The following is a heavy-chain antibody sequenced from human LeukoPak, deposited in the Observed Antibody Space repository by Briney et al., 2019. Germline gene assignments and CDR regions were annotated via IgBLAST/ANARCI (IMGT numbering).Heavy chain of an antibody. CDR2: IIPIFGTA. D-gene: IGHD3-3*01. CDR3: ARGPFWSGYWFDP. V-gene: IGHV1-69*05. CDR1: GGTFSSYA. J-gene: IGHJ5*02. Sequence: ASVKVSCKASGGTFSSYAISWVRQAPGQGLEWRGGIIPIFGTANYAQKFQGRVTITTDESTSTAYMELSSLRSEDTAVYYCARGPFWSGYWFDPWGQGTLVTVSS.